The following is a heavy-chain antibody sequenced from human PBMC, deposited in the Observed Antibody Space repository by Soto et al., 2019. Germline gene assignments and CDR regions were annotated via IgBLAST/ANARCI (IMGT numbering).Heavy chain of an antibody. D-gene: IGHD5-18*01. CDR1: GYTFTDYY. Sequence: ASLKVSCKXSGYTFTDYYLHWVRQAPGEGLEWMGWMYPKTGGSNYARKFQGRVTMTRDTSISTAYMELSSLRSDDTAVYYCAGLYRSAWVDTFDCWGQGTLVTVSS. CDR3: AGLYRSAWVDTFDC. CDR2: MYPKTGGS. V-gene: IGHV1-2*02. J-gene: IGHJ4*02.